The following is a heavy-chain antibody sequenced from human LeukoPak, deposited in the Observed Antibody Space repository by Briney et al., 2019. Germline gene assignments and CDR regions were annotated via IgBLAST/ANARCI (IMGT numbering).Heavy chain of an antibody. CDR2: INSDGSSR. J-gene: IGHJ4*02. Sequence: GGSLRLSCAASGFTFSNYWMHWVRQAPGKGLVWVSRINSDGSSRNYADSVKGRFTISRDNAKNTLYLQMNSLRAEDTAVYYCASASSHRIAAGGDYWGQGTLVTVAS. CDR3: ASASSHRIAAGGDY. CDR1: GFTFSNYW. D-gene: IGHD6-13*01. V-gene: IGHV3-74*01.